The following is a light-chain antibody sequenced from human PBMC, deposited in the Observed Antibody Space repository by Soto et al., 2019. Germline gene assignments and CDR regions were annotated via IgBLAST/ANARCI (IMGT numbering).Light chain of an antibody. J-gene: IGKJ1*01. CDR3: QQYNNWPPWT. V-gene: IGKV3-15*01. CDR2: DIS. CDR1: QSVGNK. Sequence: EIMVTQSPATLSVSPGETATPSCRASQSVGNKVAWYQHKPGQTPRLIIYDISTRAAGVPARFSGSGSGTEFTLTISSLQSEDFAVYYCQQYNNWPPWTFGQGTKVDIK.